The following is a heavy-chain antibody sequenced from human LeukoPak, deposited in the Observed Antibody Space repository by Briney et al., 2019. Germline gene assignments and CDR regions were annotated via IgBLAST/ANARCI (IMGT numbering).Heavy chain of an antibody. J-gene: IGHJ5*02. CDR3: ASELGYCSSTSCPDPQNWFDP. CDR2: ISNTGST. D-gene: IGHD2-2*01. V-gene: IGHV4-4*08. Sequence: SETLSLTCTVSGGSITYFYWNWIRQSPEKGLEWIAYISNTGSTNYNPFLKSRVAISVDTSKNQFSLNLSSVTAADTAVYYCASELGYCSSTSCPDPQNWFDPWGQGTLVTVSS. CDR1: GGSITYFY.